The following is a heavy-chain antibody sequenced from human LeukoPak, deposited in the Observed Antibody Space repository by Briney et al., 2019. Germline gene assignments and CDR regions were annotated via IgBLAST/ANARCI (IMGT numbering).Heavy chain of an antibody. CDR1: GFTFNSHW. V-gene: IGHV3-30*18. J-gene: IGHJ4*02. D-gene: IGHD6-13*01. CDR2: MSYDGSDK. CDR3: AKAVGSISWSFDY. Sequence: LPGGSLRLSCAASGFTFNSHWMNWVRQAPGKGLEWVALMSYDGSDKSYADSVKGRFTISRDNSKTTLYLQMDSLRGDDAAVYYCAKAVGSISWSFDYWGQGTLVTVSS.